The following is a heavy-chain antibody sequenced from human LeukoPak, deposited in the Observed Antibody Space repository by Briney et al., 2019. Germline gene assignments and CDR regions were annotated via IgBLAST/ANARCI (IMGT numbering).Heavy chain of an antibody. Sequence: SETLSLTCAVYGGSFSGYYWSWIRQPPGKGLEWIGEINHSGSTNYNPSLKSRVTISVDTSKNQFSLKLSSVTAADTAVYYCARGGGPGKYYFDYWGQGTLVTVSS. D-gene: IGHD6-25*01. CDR2: INHSGST. CDR1: GGSFSGYY. CDR3: ARGGGPGKYYFDY. V-gene: IGHV4-34*01. J-gene: IGHJ4*02.